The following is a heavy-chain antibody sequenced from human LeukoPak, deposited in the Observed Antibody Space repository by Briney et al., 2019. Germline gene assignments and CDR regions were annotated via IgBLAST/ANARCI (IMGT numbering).Heavy chain of an antibody. V-gene: IGHV1-46*01. CDR1: GYTFTSYY. CDR2: INPSGGST. D-gene: IGHD1-26*01. CDR3: ARARTSGSYSHDDAFDI. Sequence: ASVKVSCKASGYTFTSYYMHWVRQAPGLGLEWMGIINPSGGSTSYAQKFQGRVTMTRDTSTSTVYMELSSLRSEDTAVYYCARARTSGSYSHDDAFDIWGQGTMVTVSS. J-gene: IGHJ3*02.